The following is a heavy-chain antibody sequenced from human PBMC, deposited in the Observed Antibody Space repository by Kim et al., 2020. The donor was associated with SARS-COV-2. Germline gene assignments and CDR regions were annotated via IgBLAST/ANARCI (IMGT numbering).Heavy chain of an antibody. D-gene: IGHD3-16*01. CDR3: ARADHYYVDDY. J-gene: IGHJ4*02. Sequence: GGSLRLSCAASGFTFSQYWMFWVRQAPGKGLVWVSLISSDAHSTTYADSVKGRFTISRDNAKNTLYLQMDSLRAEDTAVYYCARADHYYVDDYWGQGTLVTVSS. CDR1: GFTFSQYW. V-gene: IGHV3-74*01. CDR2: ISSDAHST.